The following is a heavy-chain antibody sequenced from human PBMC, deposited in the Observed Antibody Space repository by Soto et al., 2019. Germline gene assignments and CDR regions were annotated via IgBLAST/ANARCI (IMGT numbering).Heavy chain of an antibody. Sequence: TLSLTCTVSGGSVSSFGSYWNWIRQRPGKGLEWIGYSYYSGLTDYNPSLKSRVTISLDTSKNQFSLQLSSVTAADTAVYYCAREGDYDDQSFDRWGQGTLVTVSS. CDR1: GGSVSSFGSY. D-gene: IGHD4-17*01. CDR3: AREGDYDDQSFDR. V-gene: IGHV4-31*03. CDR2: SYYSGLT. J-gene: IGHJ4*02.